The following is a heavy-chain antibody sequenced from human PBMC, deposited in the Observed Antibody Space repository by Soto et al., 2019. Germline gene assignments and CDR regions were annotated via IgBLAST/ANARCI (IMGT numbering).Heavy chain of an antibody. J-gene: IGHJ6*02. V-gene: IGHV4-30-2*01. CDR1: SGSIGGVGYS. CDR2: IYHSGTF. Sequence: PSETLSLTCAVSSGSIGGVGYSRGWIRQPPGGGLEWIGYIYHSGTFLKSPSLKTRLTMSLDMSNNQFSLTLNSMTAADTAVYYCAREIGADYELHYYYGMDVWGQGTTVTVSS. D-gene: IGHD4-17*01. CDR3: AREIGADYELHYYYGMDV.